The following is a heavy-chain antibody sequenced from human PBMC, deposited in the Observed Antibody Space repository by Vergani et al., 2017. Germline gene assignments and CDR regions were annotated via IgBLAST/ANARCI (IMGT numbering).Heavy chain of an antibody. CDR3: ARSGGVVPAAMEVYFDY. J-gene: IGHJ4*02. D-gene: IGHD2-2*01. CDR2: IYYSGST. CDR1: GGSISSGGYY. V-gene: IGHV4-31*03. Sequence: QVQLQESGPGLVKPSQTLSLTCTVSGGSISSGGYYWSWIRQHPGKGLEWIGYIYYSGSTYYNPSLKSRVTISVDTSKNQFSLKLSSVTAADTAVYYCARSGGVVPAAMEVYFDYWGQGTLVTVSS.